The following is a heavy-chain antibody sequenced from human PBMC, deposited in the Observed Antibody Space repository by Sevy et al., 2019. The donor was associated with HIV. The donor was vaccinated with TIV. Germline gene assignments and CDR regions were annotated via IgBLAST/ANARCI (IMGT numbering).Heavy chain of an antibody. Sequence: SETLSLTCTVSGGSISAYYWSWLRQPPGKGLEYIGDIYYTGSTYNNPSLKSRVTISVDTSKNQFSLNLRSVTAVDTAVYYCARAPPVRSGDDSLNWLDPWGQGILVTVSS. D-gene: IGHD5-12*01. V-gene: IGHV4-59*12. J-gene: IGHJ5*02. CDR1: GGSISAYY. CDR2: IYYTGST. CDR3: ARAPPVRSGDDSLNWLDP.